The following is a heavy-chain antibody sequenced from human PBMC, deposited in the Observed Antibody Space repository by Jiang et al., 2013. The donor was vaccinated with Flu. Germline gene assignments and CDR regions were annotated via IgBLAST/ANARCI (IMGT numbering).Heavy chain of an antibody. CDR2: ISGSGGST. Sequence: RLSCAASGFTFSSYAMSWVRQAPGKGLEWVSAISGSGGSTYYADSVKGRFTISRDNSKNTLYLQMNSLRAEDTAVYYCAKGKLPPGYSSSWYLDYFDYWGQGTLVTVSS. J-gene: IGHJ4*02. D-gene: IGHD6-13*01. CDR3: AKGKLPPGYSSSWYLDYFDY. CDR1: GFTFSSYA. V-gene: IGHV3-23*01.